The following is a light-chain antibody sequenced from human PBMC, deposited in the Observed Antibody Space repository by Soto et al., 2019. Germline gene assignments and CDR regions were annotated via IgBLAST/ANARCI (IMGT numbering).Light chain of an antibody. J-gene: IGLJ2*01. CDR2: SNY. CDR1: SSNIGNNR. CDR3: AAWDDSLSAVV. V-gene: IGLV1-44*01. Sequence: QLVLTQPPSASGSPGQSVTLSCSGSSSNIGNNRVRWFQHLSGTAPKLLIYSNYQRPSGVPDRFSGSKSGTSASLAITGLQSEDEADYYCAAWDDSLSAVVFGGGTKLTVL.